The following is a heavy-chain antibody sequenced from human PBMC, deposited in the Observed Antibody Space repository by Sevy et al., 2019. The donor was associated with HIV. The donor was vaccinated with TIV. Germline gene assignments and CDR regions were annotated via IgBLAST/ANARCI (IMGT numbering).Heavy chain of an antibody. CDR2: ISGSGGST. CDR3: ASSPAGTSFDY. J-gene: IGHJ4*02. D-gene: IGHD6-13*01. Sequence: GGSLRLSCAASGFTFSSYAMSWVRQAPGKGLEWVSAISGSGGSTYYADSVKGRFTISRDNSKNTLYLQMNSLRADDTAVYYCASSPAGTSFDYWGQGTLVTVSS. CDR1: GFTFSSYA. V-gene: IGHV3-23*01.